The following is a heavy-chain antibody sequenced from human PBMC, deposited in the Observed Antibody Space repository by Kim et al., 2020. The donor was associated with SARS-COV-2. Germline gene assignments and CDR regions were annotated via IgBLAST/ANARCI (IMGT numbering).Heavy chain of an antibody. J-gene: IGHJ4*02. CDR1: GFTFDNYA. CDR2: ISWNSGSI. V-gene: IGHV3-9*01. Sequence: GGSLRLSCAASGFTFDNYAMHWVRQAPGKGLEWVSGISWNSGSIGYAGSVKGRFTISRDNAKNSLYLQMNSLRAEDTALYYCAKDTLLSGYYDSSGYFDSWGQGTLVTVSS. D-gene: IGHD3-22*01. CDR3: AKDTLLSGYYDSSGYFDS.